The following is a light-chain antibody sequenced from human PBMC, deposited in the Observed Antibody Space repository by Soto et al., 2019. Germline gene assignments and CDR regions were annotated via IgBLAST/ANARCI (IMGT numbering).Light chain of an antibody. J-gene: IGKJ2*01. CDR2: TSG. Sequence: IHMTQSPSSLSASVGSRVTITCRASQRITTYLNWYQQKPGEAPKLLISTSGTLQGGVPSRFSGSGSRTDFTLTITSLQPADFATYFCQQTYSTPYTFGQGTKLEIK. V-gene: IGKV1-39*01. CDR3: QQTYSTPYT. CDR1: QRITTY.